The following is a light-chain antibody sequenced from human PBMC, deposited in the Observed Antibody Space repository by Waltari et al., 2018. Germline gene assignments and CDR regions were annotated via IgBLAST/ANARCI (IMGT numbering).Light chain of an antibody. J-gene: IGKJ1*01. Sequence: DIQMTQSPSSLSASVGDRVIITCRASQRISNYLNWYQQKPGKVPKVLIYAASRLQSGVPSRFSGSGSGTDFTLTISSVQPDDYATYYCQQSHSTPWTFGQGTKVDIK. CDR3: QQSHSTPWT. CDR1: QRISNY. CDR2: AAS. V-gene: IGKV1-39*01.